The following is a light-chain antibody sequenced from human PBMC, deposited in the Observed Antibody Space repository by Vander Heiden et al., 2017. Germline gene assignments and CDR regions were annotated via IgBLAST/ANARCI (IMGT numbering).Light chain of an antibody. CDR1: QTSLDSSSNKNY. J-gene: IGKJ1*01. CDR2: WAS. Sequence: DIVMTQSPDPLAVSLGERATINCKSSQTSLDSSSNKNYLAWYQQKPGQSPKLLIYWASTRESGVPDRFSRSGSGTDFTLTISSLQAEDVAVYFCQQNDSSPWTFGQGTKVEIK. CDR3: QQNDSSPWT. V-gene: IGKV4-1*01.